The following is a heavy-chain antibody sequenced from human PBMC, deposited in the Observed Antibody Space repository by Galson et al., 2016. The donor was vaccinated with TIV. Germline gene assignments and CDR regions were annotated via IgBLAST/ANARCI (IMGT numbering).Heavy chain of an antibody. CDR3: VKDMVRGVIGGFFQH. CDR1: GFTFSSYI. V-gene: IGHV3-23*01. CDR2: ISATGISK. Sequence: SLRLSCAASGFTFSSYIMSWVRQAPGKGLEWVSSISATGISKYYGDSVKGRFTISRDNSKNTLSLQLNSLRAEDTAVYYCVKDMVRGVIGGFFQHWGQGTLVSVSS. D-gene: IGHD3-10*01. J-gene: IGHJ1*01.